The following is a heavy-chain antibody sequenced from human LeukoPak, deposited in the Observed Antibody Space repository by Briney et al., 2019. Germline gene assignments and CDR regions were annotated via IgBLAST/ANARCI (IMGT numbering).Heavy chain of an antibody. D-gene: IGHD3-22*01. CDR2: ISGSGGST. V-gene: IGHV3-23*01. CDR3: AKGRYYYDSSDAFEI. CDR1: GFTFSSYA. Sequence: PGGSLRLSCAASGFTFSSYAMSWVRQAPGKGLEWVSAISGSGGSTYYADSVKGRFTISRDNSKNTLYLRTNSRRAEDTAVYHCAKGRYYYDSSDAFEIWGQGTMVTVSS. J-gene: IGHJ3*02.